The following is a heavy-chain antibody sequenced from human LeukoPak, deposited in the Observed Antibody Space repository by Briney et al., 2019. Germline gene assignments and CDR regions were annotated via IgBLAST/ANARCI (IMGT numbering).Heavy chain of an antibody. V-gene: IGHV1-69*04. Sequence: SVKVSCKASGGTFSSYAISWVRQAPGQGLEWMGRIIPIFGIASYAQKFQGRVTITADKSTSTAYMELSSLRSEDTAVYYCARGGVSMVRGVYFDYWGQGTLVTVSS. CDR2: IIPIFGIA. CDR3: ARGGVSMVRGVYFDY. CDR1: GGTFSSYA. J-gene: IGHJ4*02. D-gene: IGHD3-10*01.